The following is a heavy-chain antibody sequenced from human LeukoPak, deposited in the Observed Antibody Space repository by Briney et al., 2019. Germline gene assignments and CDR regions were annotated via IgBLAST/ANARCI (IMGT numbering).Heavy chain of an antibody. J-gene: IGHJ4*02. CDR3: ARERGSWSDY. V-gene: IGHV4-61*02. Sequence: SSETLSLTCTVSGGSISSGSYYWSWIWQPAGKGLEWIGRISTSGSTNYNPSLKSRVTISVDTSKNQFSLKLNSVTAADPAVYYCARERGSWSDYWGQGTLVTVSS. D-gene: IGHD6-13*01. CDR1: GGSISSGSYY. CDR2: ISTSGST.